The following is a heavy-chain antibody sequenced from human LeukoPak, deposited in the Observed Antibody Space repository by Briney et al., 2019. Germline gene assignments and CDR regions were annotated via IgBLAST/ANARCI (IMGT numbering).Heavy chain of an antibody. J-gene: IGHJ6*03. CDR1: GFTVSSYA. V-gene: IGHV3-21*01. CDR2: ISGSGSSHI. D-gene: IGHD3-22*01. Sequence: GGSLRLSCAASGFTVSSYAMSWVRQATGQGLEWDSAISGSGSSHIYYADSEKGRFTMSRDNAKNSLYLQMNSLRVEDTAVYYCARGPTMKMDVWGKGTTVTVSS. CDR3: ARGPTMKMDV.